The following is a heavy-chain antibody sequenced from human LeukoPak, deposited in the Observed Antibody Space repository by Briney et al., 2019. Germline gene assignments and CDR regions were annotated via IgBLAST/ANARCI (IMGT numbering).Heavy chain of an antibody. V-gene: IGHV1-2*06. J-gene: IGHJ6*03. CDR3: VRDIDYYDSSGFGGGYYYYYYMDV. CDR2: INPKSGGT. Sequence: ASVEVSCKASGYTFIDYHLHWVRQAPGQWLEWMGRINPKSGGTNYAQKFQGRVTMTRDTSISTAYMELSSLRSDDTAVYFCVRDIDYYDSSGFGGGYYYYYYMDVWGRGTTVTVSS. CDR1: GYTFIDYH. D-gene: IGHD3-22*01.